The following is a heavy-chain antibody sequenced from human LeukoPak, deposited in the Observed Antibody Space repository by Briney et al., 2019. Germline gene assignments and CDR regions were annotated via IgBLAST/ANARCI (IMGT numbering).Heavy chain of an antibody. Sequence: PGGSLRLSCAASGFTVSSNYMSWVRQAPGKGLEWVSVIYSGGTTYYADSVKGRFTISRDNSKNTLYLQMNSLRAEDTAVYYCARGAGRIAVAGPEYYFDYWGQGTLVTVSS. CDR2: IYSGGTT. CDR1: GFTVSSNY. CDR3: ARGAGRIAVAGPEYYFDY. J-gene: IGHJ4*02. V-gene: IGHV3-66*01. D-gene: IGHD6-19*01.